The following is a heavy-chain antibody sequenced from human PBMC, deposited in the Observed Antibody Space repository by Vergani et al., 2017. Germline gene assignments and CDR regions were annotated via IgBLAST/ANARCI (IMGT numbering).Heavy chain of an antibody. Sequence: EVQLVESGGGLIQPGGSLRLSCAASGFTVSSNYMSWVRQAPGKGLEWVSPISGSGGSTYYADSVKGRFTISRDNSKNTLYLQMNSLRAEDTAVYYCAKMRYYDFWTDYYPSYYFDYWGQGTLVTVSS. D-gene: IGHD3-3*01. CDR3: AKMRYYDFWTDYYPSYYFDY. CDR2: ISGSGGST. V-gene: IGHV3-23*04. CDR1: GFTVSSNY. J-gene: IGHJ4*02.